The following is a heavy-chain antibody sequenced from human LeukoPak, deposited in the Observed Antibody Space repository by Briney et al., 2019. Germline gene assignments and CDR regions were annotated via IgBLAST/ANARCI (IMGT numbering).Heavy chain of an antibody. V-gene: IGHV3-23*01. D-gene: IGHD6-19*01. CDR3: AKDKYGSGGIAVAGAYFDY. CDR1: GFTFSSYA. Sequence: GGSLGLSCAASGFTFSSYAMSWVRQAPGKGLEWVSAISGSGGSTYYADSVKGRFTISRDNSKNTLYLQMNSLRAEDTAVYYCAKDKYGSGGIAVAGAYFDYWGQGTLVTVSS. J-gene: IGHJ4*02. CDR2: ISGSGGST.